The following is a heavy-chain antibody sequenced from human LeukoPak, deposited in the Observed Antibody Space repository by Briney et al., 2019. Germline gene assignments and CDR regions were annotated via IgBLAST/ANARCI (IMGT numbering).Heavy chain of an antibody. J-gene: IGHJ4*02. Sequence: PGGSLRLSCAASGFTFDDYGVSWVRQAPGKGLEWVSSVSGSGGYTYYAGSVKGRFTISRDNSKNTLYLQMNSLRAEDTAIYYCAKDRPNYYDSSGHYYRRDGDYWGQGTLVTVSS. CDR3: AKDRPNYYDSSGHYYRRDGDY. V-gene: IGHV3-23*01. CDR2: VSGSGGYT. CDR1: GFTFDDYG. D-gene: IGHD3-22*01.